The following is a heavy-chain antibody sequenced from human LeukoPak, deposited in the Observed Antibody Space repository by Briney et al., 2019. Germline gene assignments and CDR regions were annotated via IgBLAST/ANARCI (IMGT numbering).Heavy chain of an antibody. CDR3: TRDPRGSYGPDAFDI. D-gene: IGHD1-26*01. V-gene: IGHV3-49*04. J-gene: IGHJ3*02. CDR2: IRSKAYGGTT. Sequence: GGSLRLSCTASGFTFGDYAMGWVRQAPGKGLEWVGFIRSKAYGGTTEYAASVKGIFTISRDDSKSIAYLQMNSLKTEDTAVYYCTRDPRGSYGPDAFDIWGQGTMVTVSS. CDR1: GFTFGDYA.